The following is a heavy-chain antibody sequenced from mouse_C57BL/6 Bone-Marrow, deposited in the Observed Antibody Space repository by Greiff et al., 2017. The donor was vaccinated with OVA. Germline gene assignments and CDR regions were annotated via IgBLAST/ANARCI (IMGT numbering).Heavy chain of an antibody. CDR2: ISSGSSTI. CDR1: GFTFSDYG. CDR3: ARGVNWDDWYFDV. V-gene: IGHV5-17*01. Sequence: EVQRVESGGGLVKPGGSLKLSCAASGFTFSDYGMHWVRQAPEKGLEWVAYISSGSSTIYYADTVKGRFTISRDNAKNTLFLQMTSLRSEDTAMYYCARGVNWDDWYFDVWGTGTTVTVSS. D-gene: IGHD4-1*01. J-gene: IGHJ1*03.